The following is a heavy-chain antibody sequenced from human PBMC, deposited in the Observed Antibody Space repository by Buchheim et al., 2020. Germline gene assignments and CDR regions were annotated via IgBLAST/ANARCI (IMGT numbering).Heavy chain of an antibody. J-gene: IGHJ6*02. CDR2: IKQDGSEK. Sequence: EVQLVESGGGLVQPGGSLRLSCAASGFTFSSYWMRWVRQAPGKGLEWVANIKQDGSEKYYVDSVKGRFTISRDNAKNSLYLQMNSLRAEDTAVYYCARTRGVERPDYYYGMDVWGQGTT. V-gene: IGHV3-7*01. CDR1: GFTFSSYW. CDR3: ARTRGVERPDYYYGMDV. D-gene: IGHD6-25*01.